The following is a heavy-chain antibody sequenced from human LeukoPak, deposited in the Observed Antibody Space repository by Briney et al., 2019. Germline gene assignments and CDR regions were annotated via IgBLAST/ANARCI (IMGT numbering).Heavy chain of an antibody. V-gene: IGHV3-23*01. CDR1: GFTFSSYA. J-gene: IGHJ4*02. CDR3: AKTYNWNYDY. D-gene: IGHD1-7*01. CDR2: ISGIGDIT. Sequence: PGGTLRLSCVASGFTFSSYAMSWVRQAPGKGLERVSVISGIGDITYYADSVKGRLAYSRDNSKNTLYLQMNSVRAEDTAVYYCAKTYNWNYDYWGQGTLVTVSS.